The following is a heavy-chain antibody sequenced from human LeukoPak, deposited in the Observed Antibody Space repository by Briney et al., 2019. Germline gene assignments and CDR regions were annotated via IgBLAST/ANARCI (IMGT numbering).Heavy chain of an antibody. D-gene: IGHD3-10*01. CDR1: GFTFSSSA. V-gene: IGHV3-23*01. Sequence: GGSLRLSCAASGFTFSSSAMTWVRQAPGKGLEWVSGISADGGRTYYADSVKGRVTISRDNSKNTLYLQMNSLRAEDTAVYYCAKGGTILGVIRCFDNWGQGTLVTVSS. J-gene: IGHJ4*02. CDR3: AKGGTILGVIRCFDN. CDR2: ISADGGRT.